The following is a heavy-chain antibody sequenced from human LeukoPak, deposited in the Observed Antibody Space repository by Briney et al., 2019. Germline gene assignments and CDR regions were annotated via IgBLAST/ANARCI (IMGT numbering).Heavy chain of an antibody. J-gene: IGHJ6*03. CDR3: ARTGYSGYPYFYYYMDV. CDR1: GGSIDSTSYF. V-gene: IGHV4-39*07. Sequence: SETLSLTCSVSGGSIDSTSYFWGWVRQPPGKGLEWIGSIYYTGDAYYNPSLKSRVTISIDTSKNQLSLKLTSVTAADTAVYYCARTGYSGYPYFYYYMDVWGKGTTVTVSS. D-gene: IGHD5-12*01. CDR2: IYYTGDA.